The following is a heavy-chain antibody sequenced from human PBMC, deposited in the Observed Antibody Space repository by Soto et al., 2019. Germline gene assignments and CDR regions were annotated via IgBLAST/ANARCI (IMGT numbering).Heavy chain of an antibody. Sequence: GGSLRLSCAASGFTFSSYGMHWVRQAPGKGLEWVAVIWYDGSNKYYADSVKGRFTISRDNSKNTLYLQMNSLRAEDTAVYYCARERGGDHFDYWGQGTLVTVSS. J-gene: IGHJ4*02. CDR1: GFTFSSYG. CDR2: IWYDGSNK. V-gene: IGHV3-33*01. D-gene: IGHD2-21*01. CDR3: ARERGGDHFDY.